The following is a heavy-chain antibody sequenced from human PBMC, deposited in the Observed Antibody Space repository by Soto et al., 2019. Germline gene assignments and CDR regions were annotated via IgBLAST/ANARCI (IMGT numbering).Heavy chain of an antibody. CDR2: IGGGNDISR. Sequence: GGSLRLSCAASGFNFSPYAMSWVRQAPGRGLEWVSGIGGGNDISRHYKDSVEGRFTISRDNSKNLLYLDMNNLRVEDTGVYYCTKVPARTPRACFDHWGQRFMVTFSS. CDR3: TKVPARTPRACFDH. J-gene: IGHJ5*02. V-gene: IGHV3-23*01. CDR1: GFNFSPYA.